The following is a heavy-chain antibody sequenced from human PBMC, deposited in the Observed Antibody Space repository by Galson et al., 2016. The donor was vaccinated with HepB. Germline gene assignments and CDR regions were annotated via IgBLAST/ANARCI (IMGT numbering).Heavy chain of an antibody. CDR2: IKQDGSEK. D-gene: IGHD6-13*01. CDR1: GFTFSSYW. J-gene: IGHJ4*02. V-gene: IGHV3-7*03. CDR3: ARDLLNLAAPDY. Sequence: SLRLSCAASGFTFSSYWMSWVRQAPGKGLEWVANIKQDGSEKYYVDSVKGRFTISRDNAKNSLYLQMNGLRAEDTAVYYCARDLLNLAAPDYWGQGTLVTVSS.